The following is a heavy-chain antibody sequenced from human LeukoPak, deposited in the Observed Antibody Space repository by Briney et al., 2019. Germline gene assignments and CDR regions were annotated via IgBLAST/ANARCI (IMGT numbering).Heavy chain of an antibody. V-gene: IGHV4-38-2*01. D-gene: IGHD6-6*01. CDR3: AISAPSAPIYYYYMDV. CDR2: IYHSGST. CDR1: GYSIGSGYY. J-gene: IGHJ6*03. Sequence: SETLSLTCAVSGYSIGSGYYWGWIRQPPGKGLEWIGSIYHSGSTYYNPSLKSRVTISVDTSKNQFSLRLSSVTAADTAVYYCAISAPSAPIYYYYMDVWGKGTTVTVSS.